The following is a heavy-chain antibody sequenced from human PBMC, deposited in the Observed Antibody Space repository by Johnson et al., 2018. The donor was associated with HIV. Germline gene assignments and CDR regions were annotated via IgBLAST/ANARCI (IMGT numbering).Heavy chain of an antibody. CDR2: IYNDGTT. D-gene: IGHD2-21*02. J-gene: IGHJ3*02. V-gene: IGHV3-66*04. Sequence: VQLVESGGGLVQPGGSLRLSCAASGFTVSGAYMSWVRQAPGQGLEWVSRIYNDGTTYYADSVKGRFTISRDSSKNKLQLQRNSLNAEDTAMYYCARLRQEANGGADCHWAIWGQGTMVTVSS. CDR1: GFTVSGAY. CDR3: ARLRQEANGGADCHWAI.